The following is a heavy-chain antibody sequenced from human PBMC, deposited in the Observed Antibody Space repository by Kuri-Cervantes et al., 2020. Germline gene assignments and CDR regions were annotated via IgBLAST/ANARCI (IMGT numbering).Heavy chain of an antibody. CDR3: AKLPDSSGTYYYYGMDV. J-gene: IGHJ6*02. V-gene: IGHV3-30*18. Sequence: GESLKISCAASGFTFSSYAMHWVRQAPGKGLEWVAVISSDGSNTYCADSVKGRFTISRDNSKNTLYLQMNSLRAEDTAVYYCAKLPDSSGTYYYYGMDVWGQGTTVTVSS. D-gene: IGHD3-22*01. CDR2: ISSDGSNT. CDR1: GFTFSSYA.